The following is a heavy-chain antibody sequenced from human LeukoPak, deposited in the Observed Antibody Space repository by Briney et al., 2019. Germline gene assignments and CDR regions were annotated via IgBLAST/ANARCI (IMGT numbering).Heavy chain of an antibody. CDR2: INPNSGGT. CDR3: ARGRSTSSGLRGYWFDP. V-gene: IGHV1-2*02. CDR1: GYTFTGYY. D-gene: IGHD2-2*01. Sequence: ASVKVSCKASGYTFTGYYMHWVRQAPGQGLEWMGWINPNSGGTNYAQKFQGRVTMTRDTSISTVYMELSRLRSDDTAVYYCARGRSTSSGLRGYWFDPWGQGTLVTVSS. J-gene: IGHJ5*02.